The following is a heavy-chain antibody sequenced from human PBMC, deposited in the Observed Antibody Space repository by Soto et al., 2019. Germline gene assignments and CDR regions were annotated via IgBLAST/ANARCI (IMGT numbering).Heavy chain of an antibody. V-gene: IGHV3-33*01. J-gene: IGHJ4*02. D-gene: IGHD1-7*01. Sequence: PGGSLRLSCAASGFTFSSYGMHWVRQAPGKGLEWVAVIWYDGSNKYYADSVKGRFTISRDNSKNTLYLQMNSLKASDSAMYYCARQQNFICDSWGQGTLVTVSS. CDR2: IWYDGSNK. CDR3: ARQQNFICDS. CDR1: GFTFSSYG.